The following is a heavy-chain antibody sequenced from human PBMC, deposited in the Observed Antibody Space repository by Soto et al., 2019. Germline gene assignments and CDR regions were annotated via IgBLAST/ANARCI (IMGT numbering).Heavy chain of an antibody. J-gene: IGHJ4*02. CDR1: GFTFSSYG. CDR3: ARDSRDYYDSSGHLNDY. D-gene: IGHD3-22*01. V-gene: IGHV3-33*01. CDR2: IWYDGSNK. Sequence: GGSLRLSCAASGFTFSSYGMHWVRQAPGKGLEWVAVIWYDGSNKYYADSVKGRFTISRDNSKNTLYLQMNSLRAEDTAVYYCARDSRDYYDSSGHLNDYWGQGTLVTVSS.